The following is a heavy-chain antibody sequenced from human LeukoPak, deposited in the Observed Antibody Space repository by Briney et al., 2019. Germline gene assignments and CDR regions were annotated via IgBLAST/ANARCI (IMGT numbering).Heavy chain of an antibody. CDR2: ISAYNGNT. Sequence: ASVKVSCKASGYTFTSYGISWVRQAPGQGLEWMGWISAYNGNTNYAQKLQGRVTTTTDTSTSTAYMELRSLRSDDTAVYYCARGRGACSGSYCDAFDIWGQGTMVTVSS. CDR1: GYTFTSYG. J-gene: IGHJ3*02. CDR3: ARGRGACSGSYCDAFDI. D-gene: IGHD1-26*01. V-gene: IGHV1-18*01.